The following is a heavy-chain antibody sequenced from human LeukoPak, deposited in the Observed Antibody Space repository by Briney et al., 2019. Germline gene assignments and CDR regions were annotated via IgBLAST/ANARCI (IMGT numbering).Heavy chain of an antibody. CDR3: ARLTVTYYFDY. V-gene: IGHV3-53*01. D-gene: IGHD4-17*01. J-gene: IGHJ4*02. Sequence: GGSLRLSCAASGFTVSSNYMSWVRQAPGKGLEWVSVIYSGGTTYYANSVKGRFTISRDNSKNTLYLQMSSLRAEDTAVYYCARLTVTYYFDYWGQGTLVTVSS. CDR1: GFTVSSNY. CDR2: IYSGGTT.